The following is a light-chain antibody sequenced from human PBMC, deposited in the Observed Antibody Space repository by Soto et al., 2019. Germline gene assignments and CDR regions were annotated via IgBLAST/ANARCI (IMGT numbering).Light chain of an antibody. CDR3: AAWDDSLNGREGGV. CDR2: YDD. V-gene: IGLV1-36*01. Sequence: QSVLTQPPSVSEAPRQRVTISCSGSSSNIGNNAVNWYQQLPGKAPKLLIYYDDLLPSGVSDRFSGSKSGTSASLAISGPQSEDEADYYCAAWDDSLNGREGGVFGGGTKLTVL. J-gene: IGLJ3*02. CDR1: SSNIGNNA.